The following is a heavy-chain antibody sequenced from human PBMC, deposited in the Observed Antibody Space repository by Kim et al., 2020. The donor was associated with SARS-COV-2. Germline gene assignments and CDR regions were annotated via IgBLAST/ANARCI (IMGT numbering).Heavy chain of an antibody. V-gene: IGHV1-69*13. CDR1: GGTFSSYA. J-gene: IGHJ4*02. CDR2: IIPIFGTA. D-gene: IGHD5-12*01. CDR3: ARGGGSGYDLWGGVDY. Sequence: SVKVSCKASGGTFSSYAISWVRQAPGQGLEWMGGIIPIFGTANYAQKFQGRVTITADESTSTAYMELSSLRSEDTAVYYCARGGGSGYDLWGGVDYWGQGTLVTVSS.